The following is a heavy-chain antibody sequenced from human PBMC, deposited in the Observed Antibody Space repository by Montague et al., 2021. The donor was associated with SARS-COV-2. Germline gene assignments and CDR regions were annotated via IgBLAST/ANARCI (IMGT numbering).Heavy chain of an antibody. Sequence: TLSLTCTVSGGSISSGSYYWSWIRQPAGKGLEWIGRIYTSGSTNYNPSLKSRVTISVGTSKNQFSLKLSSVTAADTAVYYCARGFRQLVLFDYYYYGMEGGGQGTTVTV. J-gene: IGHJ6*02. CDR2: IYTSGST. CDR3: ARGFRQLVLFDYYYYGMEG. CDR1: GGSISSGSYY. D-gene: IGHD6-13*01. V-gene: IGHV4-61*02.